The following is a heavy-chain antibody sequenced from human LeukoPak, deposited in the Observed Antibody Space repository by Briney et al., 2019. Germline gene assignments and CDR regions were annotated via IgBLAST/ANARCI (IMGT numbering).Heavy chain of an antibody. J-gene: IGHJ5*02. CDR3: ATGETWFDP. CDR2: ISSSGTTI. D-gene: IGHD5-24*01. V-gene: IGHV3-11*01. Sequence: GGSLRLSCAASGFTFSDNYMGWIRQAPGKGLEWVSYISSSGTTIYYADSVKGRFTISRDNAKNSLYLQMNSLRSEDTAVYYCATGETWFDPWGQGTLVTVSS. CDR1: GFTFSDNY.